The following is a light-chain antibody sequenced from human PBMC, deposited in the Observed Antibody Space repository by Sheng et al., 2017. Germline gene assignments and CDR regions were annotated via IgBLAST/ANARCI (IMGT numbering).Light chain of an antibody. J-gene: IGKJ4*01. CDR1: QTISSN. V-gene: IGKV3-15*01. CDR3: QQYNNWPRLT. CDR2: GAS. Sequence: EIVLTQSPATLSLSPGDGATLSYRASQTISSNLAWYQQKPGQAPRLLIYGASTRATDVPARFSGSGSGTEFTLTINSLQSEDFAVYYCQQYNNWPRLTFGGGTKVEI.